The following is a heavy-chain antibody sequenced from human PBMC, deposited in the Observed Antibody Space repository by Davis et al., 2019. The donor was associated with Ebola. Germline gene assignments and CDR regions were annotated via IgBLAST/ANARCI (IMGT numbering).Heavy chain of an antibody. CDR2: IVVGSGNT. CDR3: AADTPYVFAPYYYMDV. J-gene: IGHJ6*03. CDR1: GFTFTSSA. Sequence: SVKVSCKASGFTFTSSAVQWVRQARGQRLEWIGWIVVGSGNTNYAQKFQERVTITRDMSTSTAYMELSSLRSEDTAVYYCAADTPYVFAPYYYMDVWGKGTTVTVSS. D-gene: IGHD2-21*01. V-gene: IGHV1-58*01.